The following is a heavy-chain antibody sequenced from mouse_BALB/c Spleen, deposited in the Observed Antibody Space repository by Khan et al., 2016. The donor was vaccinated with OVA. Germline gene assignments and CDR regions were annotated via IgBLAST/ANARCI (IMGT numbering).Heavy chain of an antibody. V-gene: IGHV3-2*02. CDR1: GYSITSDYA. J-gene: IGHJ4*01. CDR3: ERDCSRYNCAMDY. CDR2: ISSSGST. Sequence: EVQLQESGPGLVKPSQSLSLTCTVTGYSITSDYAWNWIRQFPGNKLEWMGYISSSGSTNYNPALKSRISITRDTSKNQFFLQLNSVTTEDTATYYSERDCSRYNCAMDYWGQVTSVTVSS.